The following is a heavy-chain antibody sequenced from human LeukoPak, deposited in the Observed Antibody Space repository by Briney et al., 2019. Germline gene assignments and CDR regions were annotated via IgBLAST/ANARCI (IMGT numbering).Heavy chain of an antibody. CDR2: INPNSGGT. D-gene: IGHD3-9*01. CDR1: GYTFTAYH. Sequence: GASVKVSCKTSGYTFTAYHVHWVRQAPGQGLEWMGWINPNSGGTNYAQKFQGRVTMTRDTSISTAYMELSRLRSDDTAVYYCARSGLVAFDYWGQGTLVTVSS. CDR3: ARSGLVAFDY. V-gene: IGHV1-2*02. J-gene: IGHJ4*02.